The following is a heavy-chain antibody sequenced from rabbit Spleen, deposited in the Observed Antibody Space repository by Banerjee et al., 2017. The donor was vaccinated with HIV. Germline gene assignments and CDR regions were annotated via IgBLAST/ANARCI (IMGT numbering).Heavy chain of an antibody. CDR2: IDTGSSGFT. CDR3: ARDTSSSFSSYGMDL. Sequence: QSLEESGGDLVKPGASLTRTCIASGVSFSGDSYMCWVRQAPGKGLEWIACIDTGSSGFTYFASWAKGRFSISKTSSTTVTLQMTSLTAADMATYFCARDTSSSFSSYGMDLWGPGTLVTVS. V-gene: IGHV1S40*01. J-gene: IGHJ6*01. CDR1: GVSFSGDSY. D-gene: IGHD1-1*01.